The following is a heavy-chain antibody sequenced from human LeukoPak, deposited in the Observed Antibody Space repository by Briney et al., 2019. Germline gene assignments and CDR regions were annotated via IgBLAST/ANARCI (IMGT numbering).Heavy chain of an antibody. D-gene: IGHD2-8*01. V-gene: IGHV1-2*02. CDR3: ARGAISTLYPLDF. CDR2: INPNSGDT. J-gene: IGHJ4*02. CDR1: GYTFTGYY. Sequence: GASVKVSCKASGYTFTGYYMHWVRQAPGQGLEWMGWINPNSGDTNYAQKFQGRVTMTRDTSISTAYMELSRLRSHDAAVYYCARGAISTLYPLDFWGQGPLVTVFS.